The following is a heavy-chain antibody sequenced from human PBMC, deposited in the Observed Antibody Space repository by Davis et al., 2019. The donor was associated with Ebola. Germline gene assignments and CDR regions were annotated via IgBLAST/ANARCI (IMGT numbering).Heavy chain of an antibody. V-gene: IGHV3-9*01. D-gene: IGHD3-10*01. CDR2: ISWNSGSI. CDR3: AKDDVQGVVDY. Sequence: GRSLRPSCPPSGFTFDDYAMHWVRQAPGKGREWVPGISWNSGSIGYADSVKGRFTISRDNAKNSLYLQMNSLRAEDTALYYCAKDDVQGVVDYWGQGTLVTVSS. J-gene: IGHJ4*02. CDR1: GFTFDDYA.